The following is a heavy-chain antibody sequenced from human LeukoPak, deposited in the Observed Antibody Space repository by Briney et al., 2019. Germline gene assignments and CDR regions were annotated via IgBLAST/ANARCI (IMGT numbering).Heavy chain of an antibody. V-gene: IGHV3-23*01. J-gene: IGHJ4*02. Sequence: GGSLRLSCATSGFTFSSYAMSWVRQAPGKGLEWVSGISGSGGTTYYADSVKGRFTISRDNSKNTLYLQMNSLRAEDTALYYCAKGYSNGYTLRGIDFWGQGSLVTVSS. D-gene: IGHD6-19*01. CDR3: AKGYSNGYTLRGIDF. CDR1: GFTFSSYA. CDR2: ISGSGGTT.